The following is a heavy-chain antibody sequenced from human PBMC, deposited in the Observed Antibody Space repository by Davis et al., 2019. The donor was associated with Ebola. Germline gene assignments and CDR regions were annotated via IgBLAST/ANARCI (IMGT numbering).Heavy chain of an antibody. V-gene: IGHV1-46*01. J-gene: IGHJ6*04. D-gene: IGHD2-15*01. CDR1: GYTFTSYY. CDR3: AREMIVVVVAANDFGYYYGMDV. Sequence: ASVTVSCKESGYTFTSYYMHWVRQAPGQGLEWMGIINPSGGSTSYAQKFQGRVTMTRDTSTSTVYMELSSLRSEDTAVYYCAREMIVVVVAANDFGYYYGMDVWGKGTTVTVSS. CDR2: INPSGGST.